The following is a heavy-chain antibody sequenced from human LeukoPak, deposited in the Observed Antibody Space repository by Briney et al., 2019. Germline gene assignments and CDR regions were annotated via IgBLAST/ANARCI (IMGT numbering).Heavy chain of an antibody. CDR3: AKDLNQASWTFDY. CDR2: IRYDASNK. D-gene: IGHD1-14*01. J-gene: IGHJ4*02. CDR1: GFTFNTYG. V-gene: IGHV3-30*02. Sequence: GGSLRLSCAASGFTFNTYGMHWVRQAPGKGLEWVAFIRYDASNKYYIDSVKGRFTISRDNSKNTLYLQVNSLRPDDTAVYFCAKDLNQASWTFDYWGQGTLVTVSS.